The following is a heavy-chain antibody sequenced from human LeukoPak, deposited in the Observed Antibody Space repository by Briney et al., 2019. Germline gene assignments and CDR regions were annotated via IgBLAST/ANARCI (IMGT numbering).Heavy chain of an antibody. CDR1: GFTFSSYA. Sequence: QAGGSLRLSCAASGFTFSSYAMSWVRQAPGKGLEWVSAISGSGGSTYYADSVKGRFTISRDISKNTLYLYMNSLRAEDTAVYYCAKFIYSSWYYFDYWGQGTLVTVSS. V-gene: IGHV3-23*01. J-gene: IGHJ4*02. D-gene: IGHD6-13*01. CDR2: ISGSGGST. CDR3: AKFIYSSWYYFDY.